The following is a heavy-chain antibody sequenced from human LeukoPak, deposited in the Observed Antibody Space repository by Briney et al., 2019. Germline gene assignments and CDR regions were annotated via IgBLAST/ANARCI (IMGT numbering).Heavy chain of an antibody. D-gene: IGHD1-26*01. V-gene: IGHV3-53*01. J-gene: IGHJ3*02. CDR1: GFTFSSYA. CDR3: ARAEWELGAFDI. CDR2: IYSGGST. Sequence: SGGSLRLSCAASGFTFSSYAMHWVRQAPGKGLEWVSVIYSGGSTYYADSVKGRFTISRDNSKNTLYLQMNSLRAEDTAVYYCARAEWELGAFDIWGQGTMVTVSS.